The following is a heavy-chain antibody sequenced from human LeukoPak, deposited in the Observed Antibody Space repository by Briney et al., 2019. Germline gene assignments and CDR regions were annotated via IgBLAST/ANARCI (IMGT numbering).Heavy chain of an antibody. J-gene: IGHJ4*02. D-gene: IGHD2-2*01. Sequence: PSETLSLTSAVYGGSFSDNNWSWLPPPPGQGLEWIGEINNSGSTNYNPSLKSRVTISVDTSKNQFSVKLSSVTAADTAVYYCARGEQYQLLRNFDDWGQGTLVTVSS. CDR2: INNSGST. CDR1: GGSFSDNN. V-gene: IGHV4-34*01. CDR3: ARGEQYQLLRNFDD.